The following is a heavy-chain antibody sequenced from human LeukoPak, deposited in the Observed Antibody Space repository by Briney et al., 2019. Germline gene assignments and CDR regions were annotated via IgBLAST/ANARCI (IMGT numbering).Heavy chain of an antibody. CDR1: GGSISSSSYY. Sequence: SETLSLTCTVSGGSISSSSYYWGWIRQPPGKGLEWIGSIYYSGSTYYNPSLKSRVTISVDTSKNQFSLKLSSVTAADTAVYYCARVRGSYSFDYWGQGTLLTVSS. CDR2: IYYSGST. V-gene: IGHV4-39*01. D-gene: IGHD1-26*01. J-gene: IGHJ4*02. CDR3: ARVRGSYSFDY.